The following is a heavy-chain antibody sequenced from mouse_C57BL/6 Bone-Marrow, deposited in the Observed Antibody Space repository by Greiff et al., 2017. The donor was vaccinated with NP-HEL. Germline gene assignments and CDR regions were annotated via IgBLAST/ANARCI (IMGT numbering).Heavy chain of an antibody. V-gene: IGHV5-9-1*02. CDR2: ISSGGDYI. J-gene: IGHJ2*01. Sequence: EVKVVESGEGLVKPGGSLKLSCAASGFTFSSYAMSWVRQTPEKRLEWVAYISSGGDYIYYADTVKGRFTISRDNARNTLYLQMSSLKSEDTAMYYCTRDRWLLHYFDYWGQGTTLTVSS. D-gene: IGHD2-3*01. CDR3: TRDRWLLHYFDY. CDR1: GFTFSSYA.